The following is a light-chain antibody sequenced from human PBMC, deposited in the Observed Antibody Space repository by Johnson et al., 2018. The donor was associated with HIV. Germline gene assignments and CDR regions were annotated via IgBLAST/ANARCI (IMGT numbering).Light chain of an antibody. Sequence: QSVLTQPPSVSAAPGQKVTISCSGSSSNIGNNYVSWYQQLPGTAPNLLIYENNKRPSGIPDRFSGSKSGTSATLGITGLTTGDEADYYCGTWDSSLSAYVFGTGTKVTVL. CDR2: ENN. CDR3: GTWDSSLSAYV. CDR1: SSNIGNNY. J-gene: IGLJ1*01. V-gene: IGLV1-51*02.